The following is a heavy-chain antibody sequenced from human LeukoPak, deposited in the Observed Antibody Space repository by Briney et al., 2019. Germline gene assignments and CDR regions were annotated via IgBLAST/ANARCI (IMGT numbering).Heavy chain of an antibody. J-gene: IGHJ6*02. Sequence: PGGSLRLSCAASGFTFSNYEMNWVRQAPGKGLEWVSYISSSGSSIHYADSVKGRFTISRDNAKNSLYLQMNSLRAEDTAVYYCARWFLGLDVWGQGTTVTVSS. CDR2: ISSSGSSI. CDR1: GFTFSNYE. CDR3: ARWFLGLDV. D-gene: IGHD2/OR15-2a*01. V-gene: IGHV3-48*03.